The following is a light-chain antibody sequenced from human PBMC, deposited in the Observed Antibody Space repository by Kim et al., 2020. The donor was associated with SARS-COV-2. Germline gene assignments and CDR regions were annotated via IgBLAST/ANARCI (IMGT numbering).Light chain of an antibody. CDR3: MQGSHWPYT. V-gene: IGKV2-30*02. J-gene: IGKJ2*01. CDR2: KVS. CDR1: QSLLHGDGNTY. Sequence: DVVMTQSPLSPPVTLGQPASISCRSSQSLLHGDGNTYLNWFHQRPGQSPRRLIYKVSNRDFGVPDRFSGSGSGTDFTLKISRVEAEDVGVYYCMQGSHWPYTFGQGTKLEI.